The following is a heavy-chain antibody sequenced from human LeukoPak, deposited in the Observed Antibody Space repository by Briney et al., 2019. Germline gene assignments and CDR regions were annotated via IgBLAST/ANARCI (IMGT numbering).Heavy chain of an antibody. J-gene: IGHJ3*02. CDR2: IYTRGST. Sequence: PSETLSLTCTVSGGSISSYYWSWIRQPPGKGLEWIGYIYTRGSTNYNPSLKSRVTISVDTSKNQFSLKLSSVTAADTAVYYCARLLDDAFDIWGQGTMVTVSS. D-gene: IGHD3-3*01. CDR3: ARLLDDAFDI. V-gene: IGHV4-4*09. CDR1: GGSISSYY.